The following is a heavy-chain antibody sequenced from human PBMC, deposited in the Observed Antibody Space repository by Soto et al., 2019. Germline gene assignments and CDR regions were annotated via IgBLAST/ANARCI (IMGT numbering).Heavy chain of an antibody. CDR2: ISYDGSNK. CDR1: GFTFSSYG. CDR3: AKDSRIVVVTAPYDY. J-gene: IGHJ4*02. Sequence: QVQLVESGGGVVQPGRSLRLSCAASGFTFSSYGMHWVRQAPGKGLEWVAVISYDGSNKYYADSVKGRFTISRDNSKNTLYLQMNSLIAEYTAVYYCAKDSRIVVVTAPYDYWGQGTLVTVSS. D-gene: IGHD2-21*02. V-gene: IGHV3-30*18.